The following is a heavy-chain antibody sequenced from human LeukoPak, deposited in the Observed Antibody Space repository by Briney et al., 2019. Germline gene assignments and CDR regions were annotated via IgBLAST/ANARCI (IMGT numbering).Heavy chain of an antibody. CDR3: ATNKDWAEAD. D-gene: IGHD3/OR15-3a*01. CDR1: DGSFRTYY. CDR2: IYYRGDI. V-gene: IGHV4-59*03. Sequence: PSETLSLTCSVSDGSFRTYYWSWIRQSPGQGLEWIGNIYYRGDINYNPSLKSRVIISIDTSKNQFSLKVTSLTAADTAVYYCATNKDWAEADWGQGTLVTVSS. J-gene: IGHJ4*02.